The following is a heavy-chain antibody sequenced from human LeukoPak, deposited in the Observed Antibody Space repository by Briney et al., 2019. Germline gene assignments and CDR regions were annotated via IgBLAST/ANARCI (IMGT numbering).Heavy chain of an antibody. J-gene: IGHJ4*02. D-gene: IGHD2-2*01. CDR3: ARDKRYCSSTSCYAFDY. CDR1: GYTFTSYY. CDR2: INPSGGST. V-gene: IGHV1-46*01. Sequence: WASVKVSCKASGYTFTSYYMHWVRQAPGQGLEWMGIINPSGGSTSYAQKFQGRVTMTRDTTTSTVYMELSSLRSEDTAVYYCARDKRYCSSTSCYAFDYWGQGTLVTVSS.